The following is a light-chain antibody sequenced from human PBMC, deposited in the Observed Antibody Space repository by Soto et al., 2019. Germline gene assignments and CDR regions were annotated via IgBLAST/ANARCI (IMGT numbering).Light chain of an antibody. CDR3: MQALQTPWT. V-gene: IGKV2-28*01. CDR1: QSLLHSSRYNF. J-gene: IGKJ1*01. Sequence: DLVMTQSPLSLPVTPGEPASISCRSSQSLLHSSRYNFLDWYLQKPGQSPQLLIYLGSNRASGVPDRFRGSGSGTDFTLKISRVEAEDVGVYYCMQALQTPWTFGQGTKVEIK. CDR2: LGS.